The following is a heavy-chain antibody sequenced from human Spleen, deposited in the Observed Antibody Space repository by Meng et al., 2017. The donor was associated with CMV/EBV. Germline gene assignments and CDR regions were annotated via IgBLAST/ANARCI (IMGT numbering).Heavy chain of an antibody. J-gene: IGHJ5*02. Sequence: ASVKVSCKASGYTFTGYYMHWVRQAPGQGLEWMGWINPNSGGTNYAQKFQGRVTMTSDTSISTAYMELSRLRSDDTTVYYWSWSISEYDFWSGYFGWFDPWGQGTLVTVSS. V-gene: IGHV1-2*02. D-gene: IGHD3/OR15-3a*01. CDR2: INPNSGGT. CDR3: SWSISEYDFWSGYFGWFDP. CDR1: GYTFTGYY.